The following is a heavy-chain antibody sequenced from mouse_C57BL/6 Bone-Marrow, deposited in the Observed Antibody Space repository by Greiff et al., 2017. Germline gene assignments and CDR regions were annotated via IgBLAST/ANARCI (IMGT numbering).Heavy chain of an antibody. CDR3: ARPQLGWFAY. V-gene: IGHV5-17*01. Sequence: EVKVVESGGGLVKPGGSLKLSCAASGFTFSDYGMHWVRQAPEKGLEWVAYISSGSSTIYYADPVKGRFTISRDNAKNTLFLQMTSLRSEDTSMYYCARPQLGWFAYWGQGTLVTVSA. J-gene: IGHJ3*01. CDR1: GFTFSDYG. D-gene: IGHD4-1*02. CDR2: ISSGSSTI.